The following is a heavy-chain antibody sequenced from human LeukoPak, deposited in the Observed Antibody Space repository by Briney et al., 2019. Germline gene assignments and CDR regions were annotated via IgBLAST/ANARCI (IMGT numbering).Heavy chain of an antibody. Sequence: PSETLSLTCTVSGGSISSSYRSWVRQPPGKGLEWIGYIDNSGSTNYNPSLKSRVTISLGTPKSQFSLKLSSVTAADTAVYYCARAPLYSGGSGWSIYYFYAMDVWGQGTTVTVSS. D-gene: IGHD6-19*01. CDR1: GGSISSSY. V-gene: IGHV4-59*01. J-gene: IGHJ6*02. CDR3: ARAPLYSGGSGWSIYYFYAMDV. CDR2: IDNSGST.